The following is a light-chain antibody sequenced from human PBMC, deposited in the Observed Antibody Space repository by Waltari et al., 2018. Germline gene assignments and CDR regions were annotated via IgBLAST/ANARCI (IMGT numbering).Light chain of an antibody. CDR2: RNN. V-gene: IGLV1-47*01. CDR1: PSNIGGDS. J-gene: IGLJ3*02. Sequence: QSVLTQPPSPSGTPGQRVTISCSGSPSNIGGDSLYWYQQLPETAPKLLIYRNNHRPSGVPDRFSGSKSGTSASLAISGLRSGDEADYFCATWDDSLSGPRVFGGGTRLTV. CDR3: ATWDDSLSGPRV.